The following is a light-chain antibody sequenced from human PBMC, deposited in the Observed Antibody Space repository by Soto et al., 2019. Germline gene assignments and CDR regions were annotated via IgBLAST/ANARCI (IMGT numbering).Light chain of an antibody. J-gene: IGKJ4*01. CDR3: QQRSKLPRT. V-gene: IGKV3D-20*02. Sequence: EIVLTQSPGTLSLSPGERSTLSCRASQSVSSSYLGWYQQKPGQAPRLLMYDVAKRATGIPARFSGSGSGTDFTLTISSLEPEDFAVYYCQQRSKLPRTFGGGTKVDIK. CDR2: DVA. CDR1: QSVSSSY.